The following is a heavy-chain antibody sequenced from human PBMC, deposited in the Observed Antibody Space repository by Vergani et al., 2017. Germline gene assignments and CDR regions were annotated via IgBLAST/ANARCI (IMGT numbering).Heavy chain of an antibody. J-gene: IGHJ5*02. V-gene: IGHV2-5*01. Sequence: QITLKESGHTLVKPTQTRKLTCTFSGFSLSTSGVGVGWIRQPPGKALEWLALIYWNDDKRYSPSLKSRLTITKDTSKNQVVLTMTNMDPVDTATYYCAHLYYAFWSGPTWFDPWGQGTLVTVSS. CDR2: IYWNDDK. D-gene: IGHD3-3*01. CDR3: AHLYYAFWSGPTWFDP. CDR1: GFSLSTSGVG.